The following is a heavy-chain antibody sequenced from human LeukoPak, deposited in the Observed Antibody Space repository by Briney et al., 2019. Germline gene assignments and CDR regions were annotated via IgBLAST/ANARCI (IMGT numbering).Heavy chain of an antibody. V-gene: IGHV4-39*07. J-gene: IGHJ6*02. CDR3: ARDQLLWFGESNYYYYGMDV. Sequence: PSETLSLTCTVSGGSISSSSYYWGWIRQPPGKGLEWIGSIYYSGSTYYNPSLKSRVTISVDTSKNQLSLKLSSVTAADTAVYYCARDQLLWFGESNYYYYGMDVWGQGTTVTVSS. D-gene: IGHD3-10*01. CDR1: GGSISSSSYY. CDR2: IYYSGST.